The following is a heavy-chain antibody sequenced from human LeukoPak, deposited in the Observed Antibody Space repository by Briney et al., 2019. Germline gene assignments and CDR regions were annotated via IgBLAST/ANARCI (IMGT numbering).Heavy chain of an antibody. CDR2: IKQDGSEK. CDR3: AREAYGIAAAGTGFDY. V-gene: IGHV3-7*01. J-gene: IGHJ4*02. D-gene: IGHD6-13*01. Sequence: PGGSLRLSCAASGFTFSSYWMSWVRQAPGKGLEWVANIKQDGSEKYYVDSVKGRFTISRDNAKNSLYLQMNSLGAEDTAVYYCAREAYGIAAAGTGFDYWGQGTLVTVSS. CDR1: GFTFSSYW.